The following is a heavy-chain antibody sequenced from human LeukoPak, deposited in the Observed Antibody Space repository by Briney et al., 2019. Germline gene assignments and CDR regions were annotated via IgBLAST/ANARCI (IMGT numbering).Heavy chain of an antibody. J-gene: IGHJ4*02. D-gene: IGHD5-12*01. CDR3: AKRMDIVATAKDYFDY. CDR1: GFTFSSYA. CDR2: ISGRGGST. Sequence: PGGSLRLSCAASGFTFSSYAMSWVRQAPGKGLEWVSAISGRGGSTYYADSVKGRFTISRDNSKNTLYLQMNSLRAEDTAVYYCAKRMDIVATAKDYFDYWGQGTLVTVSS. V-gene: IGHV3-23*01.